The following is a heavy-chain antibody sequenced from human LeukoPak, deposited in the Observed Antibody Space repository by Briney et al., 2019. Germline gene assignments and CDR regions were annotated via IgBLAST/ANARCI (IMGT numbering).Heavy chain of an antibody. CDR3: VYDSSGLHFDY. CDR1: GGTFISYA. V-gene: IGHV1-69*01. J-gene: IGHJ4*02. Sequence: ASVKVSCKASGGTFISYAISWVRQAPGQGVEWMGGIIPIFGTANYAQKFQGRVTITADESTSTAYMELSSLRSEDTAVYYCVYDSSGLHFDYWGQGTLVTVSS. CDR2: IIPIFGTA. D-gene: IGHD3-22*01.